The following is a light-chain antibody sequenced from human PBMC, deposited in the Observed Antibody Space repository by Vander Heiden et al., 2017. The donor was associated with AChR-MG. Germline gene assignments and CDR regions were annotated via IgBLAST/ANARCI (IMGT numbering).Light chain of an antibody. CDR2: GAS. CDR1: QSVSSN. J-gene: IGKJ4*01. Sequence: EIVMTQFPATLSLSPGERASLSCRASQSVSSNLSWYHQKPGQAPRLLIYGASTRATGIPARFSGSGSGTEFTLTISSLQSEDFAVYYCQQYNNGPPLTFGGGTKVEIK. V-gene: IGKV3-15*01. CDR3: QQYNNGPPLT.